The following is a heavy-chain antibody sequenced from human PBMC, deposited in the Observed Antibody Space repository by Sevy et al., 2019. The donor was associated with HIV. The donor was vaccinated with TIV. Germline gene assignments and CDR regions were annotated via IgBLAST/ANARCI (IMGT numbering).Heavy chain of an antibody. J-gene: IGHJ1*01. CDR1: GFTFSSYS. CDR3: ARDGVKNYYDSSGYYRAEYFQH. Sequence: GGSLRLSCAASGFTFSSYSMNWVRQAPGKGLEWVSYISSCSSTIYYADSVKGRFTISRDNAKNSLYLQMNSLRDEDTAVYYCARDGVKNYYDSSGYYRAEYFQHWGQGTLVTVSS. V-gene: IGHV3-48*02. CDR2: ISSCSSTI. D-gene: IGHD3-22*01.